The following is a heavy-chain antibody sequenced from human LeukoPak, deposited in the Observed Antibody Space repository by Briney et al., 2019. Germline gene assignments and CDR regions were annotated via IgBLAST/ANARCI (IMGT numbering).Heavy chain of an antibody. CDR3: ARGGLVGSDRGWFGP. D-gene: IGHD2-15*01. Sequence: SQTLSLTCAISGGSVSSNICGWIWNRQGQWRGLVWLGRTYYRSRWYIDYAVSVGSRITINADTSKNQFSLQLNSVTPEDTAMYYCARGGLVGSDRGWFGPWGQGTLVTVSS. CDR1: GGSVSSNICG. J-gene: IGHJ5*02. CDR2: TYYRSRWYI. V-gene: IGHV6-1*01.